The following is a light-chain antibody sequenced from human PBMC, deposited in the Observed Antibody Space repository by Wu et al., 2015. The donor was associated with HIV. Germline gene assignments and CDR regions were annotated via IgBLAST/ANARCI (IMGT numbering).Light chain of an antibody. CDR2: ETS. J-gene: IGKJ4*01. CDR3: QQRSNWLT. CDR1: QSVSTS. Sequence: DTVLTQSPATLSLSPGERATLSCRASQSVSTSLAWYQQKPGQAPRLVIYETSTRATGIPARFSGSGSGTDFTLTISSLEPEDFAVYYCQQRSNWLTFGGGTKVEIK. V-gene: IGKV3-11*01.